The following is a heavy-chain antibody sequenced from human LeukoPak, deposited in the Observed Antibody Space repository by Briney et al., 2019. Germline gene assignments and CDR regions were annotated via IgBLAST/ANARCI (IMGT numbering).Heavy chain of an antibody. CDR3: ARDRVPGTSPKMDY. J-gene: IGHJ4*02. V-gene: IGHV3-23*01. Sequence: ETLSLTCAVYGGSFSGYYWSWIRQPPGKGLEWVSVISGNGGVTDYADSVKGRFTISRDNSKNTLYLQMSSLTAEDTALYYCARDRVPGTSPKMDYWGQGTQVTVSS. CDR2: ISGNGGVT. D-gene: IGHD1-7*01. CDR1: GGSFSGYY.